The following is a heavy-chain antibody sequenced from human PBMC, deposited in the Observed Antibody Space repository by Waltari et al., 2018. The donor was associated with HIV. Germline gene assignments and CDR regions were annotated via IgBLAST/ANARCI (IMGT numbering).Heavy chain of an antibody. J-gene: IGHJ4*02. D-gene: IGHD2-15*01. V-gene: IGHV4-38-2*02. CDR2: ISHSGTT. Sequence: QVQLQESGPGLVKPSETLSLTCAVSGYSLSSEYYWGWIRQPPGKGLEWIGSISHSGTTYYNPSLKSRVIISIDTSKNQFSLRLTSVTAVDTAVYYCARDRSDGNFENWGQGTLVTVSS. CDR1: GYSLSSEYY. CDR3: ARDRSDGNFEN.